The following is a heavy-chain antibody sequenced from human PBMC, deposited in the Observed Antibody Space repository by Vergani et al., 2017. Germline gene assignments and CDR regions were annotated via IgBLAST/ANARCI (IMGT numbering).Heavy chain of an antibody. CDR1: GFSFGDYA. CDR2: IRNKAYGGTT. V-gene: IGHV3-49*04. CDR3: SRGRGYSFGYSDY. J-gene: IGHJ4*02. Sequence: EVQLVESGGGLVQPGRSLRLSCAASGFSFGDYAMTWVRQAPGKGLGWVAFIRNKAYGGTTEYAASVKGRFTISRDDSKRLAYLQLSGLTTEYTAVYFCSRGRGYSFGYSDYWGQGTLVTVSS. D-gene: IGHD5-18*01.